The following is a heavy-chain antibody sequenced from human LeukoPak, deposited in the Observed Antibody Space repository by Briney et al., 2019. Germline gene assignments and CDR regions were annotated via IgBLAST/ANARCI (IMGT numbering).Heavy chain of an antibody. Sequence: GGPLRLSCAASGFTFSNAWMTWVRQAPGKGLEWVGRIKSKTAGGTIDYAAPVKGRLTISRDDSKNTLYLQMNSLKTEDTAVHYCTTGEGMVGSTIHIRWADWGQGTLVTVSS. CDR1: GFTFSNAW. CDR2: IKSKTAGGTI. V-gene: IGHV3-15*01. J-gene: IGHJ4*02. CDR3: TTGEGMVGSTIHIRWAD. D-gene: IGHD1-26*01.